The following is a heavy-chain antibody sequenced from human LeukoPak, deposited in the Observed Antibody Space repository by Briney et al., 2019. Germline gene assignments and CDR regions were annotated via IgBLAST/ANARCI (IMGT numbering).Heavy chain of an antibody. D-gene: IGHD4-4*01. J-gene: IGHJ4*02. CDR3: ARDIDYSPDY. CDR2: INHSGST. V-gene: IGHV4-34*01. CDR1: GGSFSGYY. Sequence: PSETLSLTCAVYGGSFSGYYWSWIRQPPGKGLEWIGEINHSGSTNYNPSLKSRVTISVDTSKNQFSLKLSSVTAADTAVYYCARDIDYSPDYWGQGTLVTVSS.